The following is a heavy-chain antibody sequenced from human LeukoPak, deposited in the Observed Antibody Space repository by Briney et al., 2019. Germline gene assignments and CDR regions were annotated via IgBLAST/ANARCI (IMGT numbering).Heavy chain of an antibody. CDR3: VRERAPFDAFDM. V-gene: IGHV3-48*01. Sequence: PGGSLRLSCAASGFTFSSYSMNWVRQAPGKGLEWVSYISSSSSTIYYADSVKGRFTISRDNSDSTLYLQMNSLRVEDTATYYCVRERAPFDAFDMWGQGTMVTVSS. CDR1: GFTFSSYS. J-gene: IGHJ3*02. CDR2: ISSSSSTI.